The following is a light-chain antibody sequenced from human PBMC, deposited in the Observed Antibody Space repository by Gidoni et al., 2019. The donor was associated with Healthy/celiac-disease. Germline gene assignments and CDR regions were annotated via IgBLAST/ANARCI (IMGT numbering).Light chain of an antibody. Sequence: IRMTQSPSSFSASTGDRVTITCRASQGISSYLSFYQQKPGKAPKLLIYSASTLQSGVPSRFIGSGPWTYFTLTISCLQAEDFATYCFQQYYRYPLTFGGGTKVEIK. CDR3: QQYYRYPLT. CDR1: QGISSY. V-gene: IGKV1-8*01. J-gene: IGKJ4*01. CDR2: SAS.